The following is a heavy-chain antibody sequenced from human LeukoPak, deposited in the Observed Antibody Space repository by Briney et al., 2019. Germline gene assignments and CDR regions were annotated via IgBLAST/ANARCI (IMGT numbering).Heavy chain of an antibody. Sequence: PGGSLRLSCAASGFSFSSSTMHWVRQAPGKGLEWVSSIISYSSYIYYADSVKGRFTISRDNAKNSLFLQMNSLRAEDTAVYYCARDSGYRLDPWGQGTLVTVSS. V-gene: IGHV3-21*01. J-gene: IGHJ5*02. CDR1: GFSFSSST. D-gene: IGHD5-18*01. CDR3: ARDSGYRLDP. CDR2: IISYSSYI.